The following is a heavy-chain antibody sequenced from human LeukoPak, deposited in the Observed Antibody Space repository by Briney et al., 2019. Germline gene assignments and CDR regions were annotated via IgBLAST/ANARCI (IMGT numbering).Heavy chain of an antibody. Sequence: PGGSLRLSCAPSGFTFDNYALHWVRQAPGKGLEWVSLVSSDGTSTSYADSVKGRFTISRDNSKNYLYLQMNSLRTEDTALYYCAKDPDYGGNSRYGMDVWGQGTTVTVSS. CDR2: VSSDGTST. CDR3: AKDPDYGGNSRYGMDV. V-gene: IGHV3-43*02. J-gene: IGHJ6*02. D-gene: IGHD4-23*01. CDR1: GFTFDNYA.